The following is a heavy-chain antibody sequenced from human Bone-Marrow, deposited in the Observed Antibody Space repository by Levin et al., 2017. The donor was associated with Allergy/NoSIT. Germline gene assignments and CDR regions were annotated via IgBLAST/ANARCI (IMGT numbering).Heavy chain of an antibody. D-gene: IGHD3-3*01. CDR2: ISWDGDRR. CDR1: GFNFDDYA. J-gene: IGHJ6*02. V-gene: IGHV3-43*01. CDR3: AKAALDSWTPQCFWGMDV. Sequence: PSGGSLRLSCAASGFNFDDYAMFWVRQAPGKALEWVSLISWDGDRRHYADSVRGRFTISRDNNKDSLYLQMNSLRPEDAALYYCAKAALDSWTPQCFWGMDVWGQGTTVTVSS.